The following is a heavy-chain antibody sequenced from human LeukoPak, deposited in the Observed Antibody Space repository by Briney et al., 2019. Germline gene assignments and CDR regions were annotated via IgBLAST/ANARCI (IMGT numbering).Heavy chain of an antibody. CDR2: ISSSSSYI. D-gene: IGHD5-18*01. CDR3: ARIHFVDTAMVQADY. J-gene: IGHJ4*02. V-gene: IGHV3-21*01. CDR1: GFTFSSYS. Sequence: GGSLRLSCAASGFTFSSYSMNWDRQAPGKGLEWVSSISSSSSYIYYADSVEGRFTISRDNAKNSLYLQMNSLRAEDTAVYYCARIHFVDTAMVQADYWGQGTLVTVSS.